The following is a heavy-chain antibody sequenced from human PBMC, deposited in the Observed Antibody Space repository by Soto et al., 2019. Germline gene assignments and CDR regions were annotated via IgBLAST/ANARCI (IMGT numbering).Heavy chain of an antibody. V-gene: IGHV3-48*03. J-gene: IGHJ4*02. CDR2: ISSSGSTI. D-gene: IGHD5-18*01. CDR1: GFTFSSYE. CDR3: ASATTDTAMAPGY. Sequence: GGSLRLSCAASGFTFSSYEMNWVRQAPGKGLEWVSYISSSGSTIYYADSVKGRFTISRDNAKNSLYLQMNSLRAEDTAVYYCASATTDTAMAPGYWGQGTLVTVSS.